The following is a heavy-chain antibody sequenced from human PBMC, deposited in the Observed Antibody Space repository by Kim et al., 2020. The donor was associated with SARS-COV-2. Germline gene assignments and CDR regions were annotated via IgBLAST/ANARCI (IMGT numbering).Heavy chain of an antibody. J-gene: IGHJ6*03. CDR3: ARDRRLVTSQRGSGVYYYYYYMDV. V-gene: IGHV3-30-3*01. CDR1: GFTFSSYA. CDR2: ISYDGSNK. D-gene: IGHD3-16*01. Sequence: GGSLRLSCAASGFTFSSYAMHWVRQAPGKGLEWVAVISYDGSNKYYADSVKGRFTISRDNSKNTLYLQMNSLRAEDTAVYYCARDRRLVTSQRGSGVYYYYYYMDVWGKGTTVTVSS.